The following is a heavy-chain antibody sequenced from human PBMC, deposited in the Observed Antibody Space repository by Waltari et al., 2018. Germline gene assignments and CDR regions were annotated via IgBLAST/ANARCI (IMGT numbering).Heavy chain of an antibody. CDR1: GPSFSTSW. Sequence: EVQLVESGGGLAEAGGSLGLPCVASGPSFSTSWMTWVRQASGKGPEWGANIKQDGSEKYYMDSVKGRFTISRDNAKNSLYLQMNNLRVEDTAVYYCTRGGRDSSWYWRDWGQGTLVTVSS. CDR2: IKQDGSEK. V-gene: IGHV3-7*01. CDR3: TRGGRDSSWYWRD. J-gene: IGHJ4*02. D-gene: IGHD6-13*01.